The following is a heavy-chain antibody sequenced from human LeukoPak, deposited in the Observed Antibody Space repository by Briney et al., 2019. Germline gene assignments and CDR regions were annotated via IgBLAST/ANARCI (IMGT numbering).Heavy chain of an antibody. CDR2: ISYDGSNK. D-gene: IGHD3-10*01. CDR3: ASLRGRTYYYGSGSSSFDY. J-gene: IGHJ4*02. V-gene: IGHV3-30-3*01. CDR1: GFTFSSYA. Sequence: GGSLRLSCAASGFTFSSYAMHWVRQAPGKGLEWVAVISYDGSNKYYADSVKGRFTISRDNSKNTLYLQMNSLRAEDTAVYYCASLRGRTYYYGSGSSSFDYWGQGTLVTVSS.